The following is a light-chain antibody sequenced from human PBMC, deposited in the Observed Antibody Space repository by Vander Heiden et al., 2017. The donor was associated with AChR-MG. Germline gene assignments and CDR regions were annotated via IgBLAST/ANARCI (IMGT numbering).Light chain of an antibody. CDR1: TSDIGSNT. J-gene: IGLJ3*02. CDR3: AAWDDSLNGWV. CDR2: SKI. Sequence: QSVLTQPPSASGTPGQSVTMSCSGSTSDIGSNTVNWFQQLPGTAPKLLIYSKIQRPSGVPDRFSGSRSGTSASLAISGLQSEDEADYYCAAWDDSLNGWVFGGGTKLTVL. V-gene: IGLV1-44*01.